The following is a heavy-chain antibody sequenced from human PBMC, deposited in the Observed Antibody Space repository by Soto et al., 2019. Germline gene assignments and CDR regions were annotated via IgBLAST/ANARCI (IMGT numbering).Heavy chain of an antibody. CDR1: GATFNSDA. Sequence: QVQLLQSGAEVKKPGSSVKISCRASGATFNSDAFSWVRQAPGQGLEWMGGIIPIARTTNYTQKFQGRVTITEDDFTNTVYMELRSLRSEDSAAYFCARGPRNSVYYPIDSWGQGTVITVSS. J-gene: IGHJ5*01. CDR2: IIPIARTT. D-gene: IGHD3-3*01. V-gene: IGHV1-69*01. CDR3: ARGPRNSVYYPIDS.